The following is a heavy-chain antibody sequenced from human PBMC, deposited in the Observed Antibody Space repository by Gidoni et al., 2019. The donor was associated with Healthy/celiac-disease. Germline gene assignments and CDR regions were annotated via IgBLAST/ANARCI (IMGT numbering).Heavy chain of an antibody. D-gene: IGHD6-19*01. CDR3: ARERGSSGWRSFDY. V-gene: IGHV4-31*03. CDR2: IYYSGST. CDR1: GGSISSGGYY. J-gene: IGHJ4*02. Sequence: QVQLQESGPGLVKPSQTLSLTCTVSGGSISSGGYYWRWIRQHPGKGLEWIGYIYYSGSTYYNPSLKSRVTISVDTSKNQFSLKLSSVTAADTAVYYCARERGSSGWRSFDYWGQGTLVTVSS.